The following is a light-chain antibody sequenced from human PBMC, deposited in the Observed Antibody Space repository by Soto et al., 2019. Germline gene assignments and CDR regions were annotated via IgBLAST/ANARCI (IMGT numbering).Light chain of an antibody. Sequence: EIVLTQSPATLSLSPGERATLSCRASQSVSCDLAWYQQKPGQAPRLLIYDASNRATGIPARFSGSGSGTDFTLTISSLAPEDFAVYDCQQRSNWPLTFGGGTKVEIK. V-gene: IGKV3-11*01. CDR2: DAS. CDR1: QSVSCD. J-gene: IGKJ4*01. CDR3: QQRSNWPLT.